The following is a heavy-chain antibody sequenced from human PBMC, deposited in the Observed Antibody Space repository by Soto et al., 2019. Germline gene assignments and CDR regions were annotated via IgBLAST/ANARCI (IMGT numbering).Heavy chain of an antibody. CDR3: ARGVEYSSSPDFDY. CDR1: GYTFTSYG. CDR2: ISAYNGNT. Sequence: ASVKVSCKASGYTFTSYGISWVRQAPGKGLEWMGWISAYNGNTNYAQKLQGRVTMTTDTSTSTTYMELRSLRSDDTAVYYCARGVEYSSSPDFDYWGQGTLVTVSS. V-gene: IGHV1-18*01. D-gene: IGHD6-6*01. J-gene: IGHJ4*02.